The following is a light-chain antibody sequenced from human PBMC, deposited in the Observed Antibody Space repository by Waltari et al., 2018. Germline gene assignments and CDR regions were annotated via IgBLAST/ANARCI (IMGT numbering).Light chain of an antibody. CDR1: SSNIGAGYD. J-gene: IGLJ3*02. CDR2: GKN. CDR3: QSYDSSLSGWV. V-gene: IGLV1-40*01. Sequence: QSVLTQPPSVSGAPGQRVTISCTGSSSNIGAGYDVHWYQHLPGTAPKLLIHGKNIRPSGVPDRFSGSRSGTSASLAITGLQAEDEADYYCQSYDSSLSGWVFGGGTKLTVL.